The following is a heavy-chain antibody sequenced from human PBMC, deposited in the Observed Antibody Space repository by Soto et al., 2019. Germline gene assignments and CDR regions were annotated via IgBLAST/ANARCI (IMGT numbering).Heavy chain of an antibody. CDR2: IIPMLGIR. D-gene: IGHD2-21*01. CDR3: TSGSWSGEVFDI. CDR1: GGTFSTYS. Sequence: QVQLVQSGAEVKKPGSSVKVSCKDSGGTFSTYSMFWVRQAPGQGLEWMGRIIPMLGIRNYAQRFQDRVTITADKSPATAHMELSSLRSEDTALYYCTSGSWSGEVFDIWGQGTMVTVSS. V-gene: IGHV1-69*02. J-gene: IGHJ3*02.